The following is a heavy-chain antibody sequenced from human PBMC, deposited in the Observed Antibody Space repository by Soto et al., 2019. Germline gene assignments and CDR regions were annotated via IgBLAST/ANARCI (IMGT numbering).Heavy chain of an antibody. CDR1: GGSISSYY. Sequence: QVQLQESGPGLVKPSETLSLTCTVSGGSISSYYWSWIRQPPGKGLEWIGYIYYSGSTNYNPSLKSRVTISVDTSKNQFSLKLSSVTAADTAVYYCARSWDDFWSGYSRGKVAFDIWGQGTMVTVSS. CDR2: IYYSGST. V-gene: IGHV4-59*01. J-gene: IGHJ3*02. CDR3: ARSWDDFWSGYSRGKVAFDI. D-gene: IGHD3-3*01.